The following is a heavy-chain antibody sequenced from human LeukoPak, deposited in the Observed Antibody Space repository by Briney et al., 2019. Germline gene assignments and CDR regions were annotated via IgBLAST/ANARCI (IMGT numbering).Heavy chain of an antibody. J-gene: IGHJ4*02. CDR1: GYTFTSYY. Sequence: ASVKVSCKASGYTFTSYYMHWVRQAPGQGLEWMGIINPSGGSTSYAQKFQGRVTMTRDTSTSTVYMELSSLRSEDTAVYYCARDQECPGGSYGDYFDYWGQGTLVTVSS. CDR2: INPSGGST. CDR3: ARDQECPGGSYGDYFDY. V-gene: IGHV1-46*01. D-gene: IGHD1-26*01.